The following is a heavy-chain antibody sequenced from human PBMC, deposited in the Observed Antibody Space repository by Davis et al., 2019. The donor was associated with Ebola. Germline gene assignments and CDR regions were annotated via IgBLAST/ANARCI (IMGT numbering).Heavy chain of an antibody. D-gene: IGHD4-11*01. CDR1: GGTFSSYA. J-gene: IGHJ6*03. Sequence: SVKVSCKASGGTFSSYAISWVRQAPGQGLEWMGGIIPIFGTANYAQKFQGRVTMTEDTSTDTAYMELSSLRSEDTAVYYCATWTTVTTDYMDVWGKGTTVTVSS. CDR3: ATWTTVTTDYMDV. CDR2: IIPIFGTA. V-gene: IGHV1-69*06.